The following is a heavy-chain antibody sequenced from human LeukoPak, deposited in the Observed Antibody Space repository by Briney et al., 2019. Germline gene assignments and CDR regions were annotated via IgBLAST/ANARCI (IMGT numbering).Heavy chain of an antibody. CDR2: IYYTGSV. CDR3: ARDHSYYFGSQTSTLDV. D-gene: IGHD3-10*01. Sequence: SQTLSLTCTVSGGSISSGGYYWSWIRQPPGEGLEWIGYIYYTGSVDYNASLKSRLTISLDTSKNRFSLKLNSVTAADTAVYYCARDHSYYFGSQTSTLDVWGQGTAVTVSS. J-gene: IGHJ6*02. CDR1: GGSISSGGYY. V-gene: IGHV4-31*03.